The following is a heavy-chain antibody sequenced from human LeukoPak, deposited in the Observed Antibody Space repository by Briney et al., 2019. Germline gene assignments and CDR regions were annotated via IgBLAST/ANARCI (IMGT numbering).Heavy chain of an antibody. CDR2: IKQDGSEK. CDR1: GFTFSSYW. V-gene: IGHV3-7*01. D-gene: IGHD3-10*01. Sequence: GGSLRLSCAVSGFTFSSYWMSWVRQAPGRGPEWVANIKQDGSEKYYVDSVKGRFTISRDNTKNSLYLQMNSLRAEHTAVYYCASIVEEFGELLYDYWGQGTLVTVSS. J-gene: IGHJ4*02. CDR3: ASIVEEFGELLYDY.